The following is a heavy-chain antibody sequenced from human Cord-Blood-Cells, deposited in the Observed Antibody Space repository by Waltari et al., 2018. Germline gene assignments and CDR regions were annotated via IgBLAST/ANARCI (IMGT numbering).Heavy chain of an antibody. CDR1: GGSFSGYY. CDR3: ARSSSSYWYFDL. V-gene: IGHV4-34*01. D-gene: IGHD6-6*01. Sequence: QVQLQQWGVGLLKPSETLSLTCAVYGGSFSGYYWSWIRQPPGKGLEWIGEINHSGSTNYNPSLKSRVTISVDTSKNQFSLKLSSVTAADTAVYYCARSSSSYWYFDLWGRGTLVTVSS. CDR2: INHSGST. J-gene: IGHJ2*01.